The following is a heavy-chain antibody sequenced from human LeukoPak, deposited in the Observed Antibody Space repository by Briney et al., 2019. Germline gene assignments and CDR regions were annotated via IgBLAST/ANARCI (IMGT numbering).Heavy chain of an antibody. V-gene: IGHV1-46*01. CDR1: GYTFTSYY. D-gene: IGHD3-22*01. Sequence: ASVKVSCKASGYTFTSYYMHWVRQAPGQGLEWMGIINPSGGSTSYAQKFQGRVTMTRDTSTSTVYMELSSLRSEDTAVYYCATSGYYYDSSGYYAEDGFDPWGQGTLVTVSS. CDR2: INPSGGST. J-gene: IGHJ5*02. CDR3: ATSGYYYDSSGYYAEDGFDP.